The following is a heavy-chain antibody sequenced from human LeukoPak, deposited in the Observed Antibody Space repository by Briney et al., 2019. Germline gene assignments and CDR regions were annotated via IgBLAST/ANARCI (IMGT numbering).Heavy chain of an antibody. V-gene: IGHV1-69*13. Sequence: SVKVSCKASGGTFSSYAISWVRQAPGQGLEWMGGIIPIFGTANYAQKFQGRVTITADESTSTAYMELSSLRSEDTAVYCCARDRGPYYDSSGYSAEDYWGQGTLVTVSS. J-gene: IGHJ4*02. D-gene: IGHD3-22*01. CDR3: ARDRGPYYDSSGYSAEDY. CDR1: GGTFSSYA. CDR2: IIPIFGTA.